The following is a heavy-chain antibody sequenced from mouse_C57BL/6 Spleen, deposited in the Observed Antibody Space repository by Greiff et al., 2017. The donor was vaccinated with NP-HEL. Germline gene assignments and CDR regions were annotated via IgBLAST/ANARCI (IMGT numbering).Heavy chain of an antibody. V-gene: IGHV1-19*01. J-gene: IGHJ3*01. CDR3: ARSDYYAVAGTWFGY. CDR2: INPYNGGT. CDR1: GYTFTDYY. Sequence: EVQLQESGPVLVKPGASVKMSCKASGYTFTDYYMNWVKQSHGKSLEWIGVINPYNGGTSYNQKFKGKATLTVDKSSSTAYMELNSLTSEDSAVYYCARSDYYAVAGTWFGYWGQGTLVTVSA. D-gene: IGHD1-1*01.